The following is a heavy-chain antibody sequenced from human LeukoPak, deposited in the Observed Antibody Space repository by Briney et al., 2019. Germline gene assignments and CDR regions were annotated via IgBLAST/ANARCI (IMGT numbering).Heavy chain of an antibody. J-gene: IGHJ4*02. Sequence: GGSLRLSCAASGFTFSSYGMHWVRQAPGKGLEWVAVISYDGSNKYYADSVKGRFTISRDNSKNTLYLQMNSLRAEDTAVYYCAKDPRYSSGWHQRPPSGYFDYWGQGTLVTVSS. V-gene: IGHV3-30*18. D-gene: IGHD6-19*01. CDR3: AKDPRYSSGWHQRPPSGYFDY. CDR1: GFTFSSYG. CDR2: ISYDGSNK.